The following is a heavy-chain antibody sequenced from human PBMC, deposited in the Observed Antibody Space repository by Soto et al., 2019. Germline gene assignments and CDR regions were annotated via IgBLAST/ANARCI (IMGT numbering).Heavy chain of an antibody. V-gene: IGHV4-31*03. CDR1: GGSISSGGYY. D-gene: IGHD3-16*01. CDR3: ARSFGGAAAGPFDY. CDR2: IYYSGST. Sequence: QVQLQESGPGLVKPSQTLSLTCTVSGGSISSGGYYWSWIRQHPGQGLEWIGYIYYSGSTYYSPSLERRVTISGGTSKNRFCVRVGAVTAAATAVYDGARSFGGAAAGPFDYGGQGTLVTVSA. J-gene: IGHJ4*02.